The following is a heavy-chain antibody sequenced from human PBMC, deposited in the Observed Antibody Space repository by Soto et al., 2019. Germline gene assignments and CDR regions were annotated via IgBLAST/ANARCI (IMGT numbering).Heavy chain of an antibody. CDR2: INPRFGDT. D-gene: IGHD3-10*01. CDR1: GYTFTAYY. J-gene: IGHJ6*02. Sequence: QVQLVQSGAELKEPGDSVRVSCEASGYTFTAYYIHWVRQAPGQGLEWMGWINPRFGDTSYAQDFQGRVSMTRDTSISTVYMELSRLTSDDTAIYYCARNMDYYYGPGSGNGHGFWGQGPTVNVFS. CDR3: ARNMDYYYGPGSGNGHGF. V-gene: IGHV1-2*02.